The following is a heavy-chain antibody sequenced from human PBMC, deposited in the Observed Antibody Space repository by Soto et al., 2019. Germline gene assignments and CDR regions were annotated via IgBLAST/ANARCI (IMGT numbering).Heavy chain of an antibody. J-gene: IGHJ6*02. Sequence: ASVKVSCKASGYTFTGYYMHWVRQAPGQGLEWMGWINPNSGGTNYAQKCQGWVTMTRDTSISTAYMELSRLRSDDTAVYYCARGLRFLEWDNNGMDVWGQGTTVTVSS. CDR2: INPNSGGT. CDR1: GYTFTGYY. CDR3: ARGLRFLEWDNNGMDV. V-gene: IGHV1-2*04. D-gene: IGHD3-3*01.